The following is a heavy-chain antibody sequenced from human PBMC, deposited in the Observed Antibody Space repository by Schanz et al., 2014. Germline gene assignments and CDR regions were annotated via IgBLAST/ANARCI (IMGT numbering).Heavy chain of an antibody. J-gene: IGHJ4*02. V-gene: IGHV1-69*08. CDR3: ARDGVDAAAGGNY. CDR2: VIPIAGIT. D-gene: IGHD6-13*01. CDR1: GGTFSRLT. Sequence: QVQLVQSGADVKKPGSSVRVSCKASGGTFSRLTFSWVRQAPGQGLEWMGRVIPIAGITNYAQRFQGRVTMTRDTSTSTVYMELSSLRSEDTAVYYCARDGVDAAAGGNYWGQGTLVTVSS.